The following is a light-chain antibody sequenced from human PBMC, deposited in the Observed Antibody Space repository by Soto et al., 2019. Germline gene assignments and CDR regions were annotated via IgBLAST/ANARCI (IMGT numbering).Light chain of an antibody. J-gene: IGKJ1*01. Sequence: VIAEFPGTRFMTDNRRAALPCSASQSVSSNYLAWYQQKRGQAPRLLIYGATSRATGIPDRFSGSGSGTAFTLTISRMVQPEYGVSYCNQYFGSLLRTFCQVTNVDIK. CDR2: GAT. CDR3: NQYFGSLLRT. CDR1: QSVSSNY. V-gene: IGKV3-20*01.